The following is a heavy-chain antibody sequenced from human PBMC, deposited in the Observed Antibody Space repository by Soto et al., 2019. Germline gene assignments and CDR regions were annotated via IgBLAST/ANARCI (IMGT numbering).Heavy chain of an antibody. CDR1: GFTFSSYS. V-gene: IGHV3-21*01. CDR3: ANGVGPYYFDY. CDR2: ISSSSSYI. D-gene: IGHD2-15*01. J-gene: IGHJ4*02. Sequence: GGSLRLSCAASGFTFSSYSMNWVRQAQGKGLEWVSSISSSSSYIYYADSVKGRFTISRDNAKNSLYLQMNSLRAEDTAVYYCANGVGPYYFDYWGQGTLVTVSS.